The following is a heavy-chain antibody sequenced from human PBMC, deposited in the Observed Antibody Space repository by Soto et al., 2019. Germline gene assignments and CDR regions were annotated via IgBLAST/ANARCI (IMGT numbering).Heavy chain of an antibody. CDR1: GDSVTRSRYY. Sequence: QLQLQESGPGLVKPSETLSLTCTVSGDSVTRSRYYWGWIRQPPGKGLEWIGSIYYSGSTYYNPSLKSRITRSIDTSKNQFSLNMNSMTAADTAVYYCATEGGVVDANWFGPWGQGTLVTVSA. D-gene: IGHD3-22*01. CDR3: ATEGGVVDANWFGP. V-gene: IGHV4-39*02. J-gene: IGHJ5*02. CDR2: IYYSGST.